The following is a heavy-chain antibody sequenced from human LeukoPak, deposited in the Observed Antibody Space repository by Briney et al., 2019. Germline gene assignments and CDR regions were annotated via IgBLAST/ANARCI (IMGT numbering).Heavy chain of an antibody. CDR1: GGSISSGGYY. CDR3: AKFGGIYYDSSGFHDAFDI. Sequence: SETLSLTCTVSGGSISSGGYYWSWIRQHPGKGLEWIGYIYYSGSTYYNPSLKSRVTISVDTSKNQFSLKLSSVTAADTAVYYCAKFGGIYYDSSGFHDAFDIWGQGTMVTVSS. CDR2: IYYSGST. J-gene: IGHJ3*02. V-gene: IGHV4-31*03. D-gene: IGHD3-22*01.